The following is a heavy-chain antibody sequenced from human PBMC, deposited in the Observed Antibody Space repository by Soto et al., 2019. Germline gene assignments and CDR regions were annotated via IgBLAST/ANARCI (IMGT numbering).Heavy chain of an antibody. J-gene: IGHJ6*02. CDR3: ARDAPRGYYYGLDV. Sequence: SETLSLTCTVSGGSINSEYWSWIRQSPGKGLEWIGYIYYTGSAKYNPSLKSRATISVNTSKNQFSLTLSSVTAADTAVYYCARDAPRGYYYGLDVWGQGTTVTVSS. CDR2: IYYTGSA. CDR1: GGSINSEY. V-gene: IGHV4-59*01.